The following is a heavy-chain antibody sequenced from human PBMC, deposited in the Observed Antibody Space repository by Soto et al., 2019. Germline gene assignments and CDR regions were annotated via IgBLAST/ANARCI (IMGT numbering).Heavy chain of an antibody. CDR2: ISYDGSKK. Sequence: QGQLVESGGGVVQPGRSLRLSCAASGFTFSNYGMHWVRQAPGKGLEWVAVISYDGSKKYYADSVKGRFTISRDNSKNTLYLQMNSLRDEDTAVYYCAKDLGSGSYLFDAFDIWGQGTMVTVSS. D-gene: IGHD1-26*01. V-gene: IGHV3-30*18. J-gene: IGHJ3*02. CDR3: AKDLGSGSYLFDAFDI. CDR1: GFTFSNYG.